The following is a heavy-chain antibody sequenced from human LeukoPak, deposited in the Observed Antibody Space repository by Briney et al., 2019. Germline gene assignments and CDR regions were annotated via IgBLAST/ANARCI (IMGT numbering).Heavy chain of an antibody. J-gene: IGHJ4*02. CDR2: IYSTGST. CDR1: GGSISSSSYY. V-gene: IGHV4-39*07. CDR3: ASIISYFSRDDY. D-gene: IGHD2/OR15-2a*01. Sequence: SETLPLTCTVSGGSISSSSYYWGWIRQPPGKGLEWIASIYSTGSTFYSPSLKSRVTISVDTSKNQFSLKLSSVTAADTAVYYCASIISYFSRDDYWGQGTLVTVSS.